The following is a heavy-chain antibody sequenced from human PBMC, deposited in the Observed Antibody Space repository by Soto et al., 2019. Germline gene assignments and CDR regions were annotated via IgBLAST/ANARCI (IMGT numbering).Heavy chain of an antibody. CDR2: IRGSTYGGTT. CDR3: SRDGDFYGLDV. J-gene: IGHJ6*02. Sequence: GGSLRLSCTFSGFTSDDYDYALTWVRQAPGKGLQWLGLIRGSTYGGTTEYAASVKGRFTISRDDSKGITYLQMNSLKTEDTTVYYCSRDGDFYGLDVWGQGTTVTVSS. D-gene: IGHD3-3*01. CDR1: GFTSDDYDYA. V-gene: IGHV3-49*04.